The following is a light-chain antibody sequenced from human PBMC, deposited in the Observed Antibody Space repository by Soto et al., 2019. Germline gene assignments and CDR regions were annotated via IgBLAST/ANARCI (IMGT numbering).Light chain of an antibody. V-gene: IGKV1-33*01. J-gene: IGKJ1*01. CDR2: AAS. CDR1: QCIRND. CDR3: QQYDNLQWT. Sequence: DIQMTQSPSTLSASVGYRVTITCRSSQCIRNDLGWYQQKPGKAPKLLIYAASSLQSGVPSRFSGSGSGTHFTFTISSLQTEDIATYYCQQYDNLQWTLGQGTKVDIK.